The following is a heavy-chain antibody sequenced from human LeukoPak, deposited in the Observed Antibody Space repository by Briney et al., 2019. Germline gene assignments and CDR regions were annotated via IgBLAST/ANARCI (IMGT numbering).Heavy chain of an antibody. V-gene: IGHV3-30*18. D-gene: IGHD3-10*01. J-gene: IGHJ4*02. CDR3: AKDSFFMFRGVLDY. Sequence: GRSLRLSCAASGFTFSSYGMHWVRQAPGKGLEWVAVISYDGSNKFYADSVKGRFTISRDNSKNTLFLQMNSLRVEDTAVYYCAKDSFFMFRGVLDYWGQGTLVTVSS. CDR2: ISYDGSNK. CDR1: GFTFSSYG.